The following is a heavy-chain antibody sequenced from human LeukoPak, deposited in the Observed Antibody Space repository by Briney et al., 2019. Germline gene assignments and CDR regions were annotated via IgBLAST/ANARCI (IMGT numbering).Heavy chain of an antibody. CDR2: IYYSGST. CDR3: ARRGWNQFDY. Sequence: PSETLSLTCTVSGGSISSSSYYWGWIRQPPGKGLEWIGSIYYSGSTYYNPSLKSRVTISVDTSKNQFSLKLSSVTAADTAVYYCARRGWNQFDYWGQGTLVTVSS. CDR1: GGSISSSSYY. J-gene: IGHJ4*02. V-gene: IGHV4-39*01. D-gene: IGHD1-1*01.